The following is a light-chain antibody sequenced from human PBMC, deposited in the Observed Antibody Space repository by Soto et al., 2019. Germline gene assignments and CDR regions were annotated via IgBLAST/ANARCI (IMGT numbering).Light chain of an antibody. CDR3: RQARQSLT. V-gene: IGKV2-28*01. CDR1: QSLLYNNTYNY. J-gene: IGKJ5*01. CDR2: FGS. Sequence: DIVMTQSPLTLPVTPGEPASISCRSSQSLLYNNTYNYLDWYVQKPGQSPQLLIYFGSNRAPGVPDRFSGSGSGTDFTLKINRVEAEDVGTYYCRQARQSLTFGQGARLEFK.